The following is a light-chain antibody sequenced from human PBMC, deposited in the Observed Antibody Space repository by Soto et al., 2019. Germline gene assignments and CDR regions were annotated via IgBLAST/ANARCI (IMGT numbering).Light chain of an antibody. CDR1: QSLSRS. CDR2: DAS. CDR3: QHRANWPLT. Sequence: EIVLTPSPATLSLSPVERATLSCRASQSLSRSLAWYQQKPGQAPRLLIYDASNRATGIPARFSGSGSGTDFTLTISSLEPEDFALYYCQHRANWPLTFGGGTKVDIK. J-gene: IGKJ4*01. V-gene: IGKV3-11*01.